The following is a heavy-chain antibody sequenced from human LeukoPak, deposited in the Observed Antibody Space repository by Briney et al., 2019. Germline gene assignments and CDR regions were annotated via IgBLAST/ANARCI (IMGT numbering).Heavy chain of an antibody. CDR3: ARALHNWNPGLAGY. V-gene: IGHV3-23*01. D-gene: IGHD1-20*01. CDR1: GFIFSTYA. Sequence: GGSLRLSCAASGFIFSTYAMSWVRQAPGKGLEWVSVISGSDGRTHYADSVKGRFTISRDNAKNSLYLRMNSLRAEDTAIYYCARALHNWNPGLAGYWGQGTLVTVSS. CDR2: ISGSDGRT. J-gene: IGHJ4*02.